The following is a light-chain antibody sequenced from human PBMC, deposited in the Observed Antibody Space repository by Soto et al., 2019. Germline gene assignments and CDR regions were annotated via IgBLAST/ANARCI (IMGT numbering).Light chain of an antibody. CDR3: QQYGSSPRT. V-gene: IGKV3-20*01. CDR1: QSVSSSY. J-gene: IGKJ1*01. Sequence: ESVLTQSAGTLSKKPGERVTLSCRASQSVSSSYLAWYQQKPGQAPRLLIYGTSSRATGIPDRFSGSGSGTDFTLTISRLEPEDFAVYYCQQYGSSPRTFGQGTKVDIK. CDR2: GTS.